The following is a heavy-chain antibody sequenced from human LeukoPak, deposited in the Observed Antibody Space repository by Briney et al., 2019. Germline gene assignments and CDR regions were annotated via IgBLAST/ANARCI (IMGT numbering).Heavy chain of an antibody. D-gene: IGHD2-8*01. CDR1: GGSISSSIYY. Sequence: SETLSLTCTVSGGSISSSIYYWGWIRQPPGKGREWIGSIYYSWSTYYNPSLKSRVTISVDTSKNQFSLKLSSVTAADTAVYYCARQTAVYYSTDYWGQGTLVTVSS. J-gene: IGHJ4*02. V-gene: IGHV4-39*01. CDR3: ARQTAVYYSTDY. CDR2: IYYSWST.